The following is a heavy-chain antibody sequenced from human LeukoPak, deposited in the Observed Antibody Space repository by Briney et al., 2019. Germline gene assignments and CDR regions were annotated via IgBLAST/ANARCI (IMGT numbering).Heavy chain of an antibody. CDR1: GFTFSTYG. CDR2: VRYDGSKK. J-gene: IGHJ4*02. V-gene: IGHV3-30*02. D-gene: IGHD6-13*01. CDR3: ARGREAQAAALDY. Sequence: WGSLRLSCAASGFTFSTYGMHWVSQAPGKGLEWVAFVRYDGSKKYYTNSVKGRFTISRDNAKNSLYLQMNSLRAEDTAVYYCARGREAQAAALDYWGQGTLVTVSS.